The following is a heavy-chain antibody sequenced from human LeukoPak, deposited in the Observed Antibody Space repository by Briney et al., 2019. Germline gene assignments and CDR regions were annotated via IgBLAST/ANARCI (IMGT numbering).Heavy chain of an antibody. CDR3: TRAGITIFGVVPY. CDR1: GFTFTTYW. CDR2: IRSKAYGGTT. D-gene: IGHD3-3*01. V-gene: IGHV3-49*04. Sequence: SLRLSCAASGFTFTTYWLGWVRQPPGKGLEWVGFIRSKAYGGTTEYAASVKGRFTISRDDSKSIAYLQMNSLKTEDTAVYYCTRAGITIFGVVPYWGQGTLVTVSS. J-gene: IGHJ4*02.